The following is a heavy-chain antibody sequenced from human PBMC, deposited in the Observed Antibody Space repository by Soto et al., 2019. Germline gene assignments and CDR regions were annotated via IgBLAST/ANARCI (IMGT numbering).Heavy chain of an antibody. CDR3: AREPRYCRGGSCSITGDAYDI. D-gene: IGHD2-15*01. J-gene: IGHJ3*02. CDR1: GFIVSDTY. CDR2: ISNRGDT. Sequence: EVQLVESGGGLVQPGGSLRLSCKASGFIVSDTYVNWVRQAPGKGLEWVSVISNRGDTHYADSVRGRFSLSRDISDNTLHLQMNNLRVEDTAVYYCAREPRYCRGGSCSITGDAYDIWGQGTIVTVSS. V-gene: IGHV3-66*01.